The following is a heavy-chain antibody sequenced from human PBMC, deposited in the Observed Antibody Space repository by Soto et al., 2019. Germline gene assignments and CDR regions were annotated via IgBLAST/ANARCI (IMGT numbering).Heavy chain of an antibody. V-gene: IGHV1-58*02. CDR1: GFTFTSSA. D-gene: IGHD3-3*01. J-gene: IGHJ4*02. CDR3: AATYYDFWSGYYNFDY. CDR2: IVVGSGNT. Sequence: SVKVSCKASGFTFTSSAMQWVRQARGQRLEWIGWIVVGSGNTNYAQKFQERVTITRDMSTSTAYMELSSLRSEDTAVYYCAATYYDFWSGYYNFDYWGQGTLVTVSS.